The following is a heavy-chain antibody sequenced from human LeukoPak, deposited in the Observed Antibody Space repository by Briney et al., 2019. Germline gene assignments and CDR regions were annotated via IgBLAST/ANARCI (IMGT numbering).Heavy chain of an antibody. J-gene: IGHJ4*02. CDR2: ISSSSSST. V-gene: IGHV3-48*04. Sequence: PGGSLRLSCAASGFTFSSYAMSWVRQAPGKGLEWVSYISSSSSSTNYADSVQGRFTISRDNAKNSLYLQMNSLRAEDTAVYYCTRGHTLIAYWGQGTLVTVSS. CDR3: TRGHTLIAY. D-gene: IGHD5-18*01. CDR1: GFTFSSYA.